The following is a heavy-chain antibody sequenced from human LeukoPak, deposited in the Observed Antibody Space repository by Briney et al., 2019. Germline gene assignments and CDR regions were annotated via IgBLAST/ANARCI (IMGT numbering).Heavy chain of an antibody. CDR3: AKVLRRVRGVIMFYGMDV. D-gene: IGHD3-10*01. V-gene: IGHV3-30*04. J-gene: IGHJ6*04. Sequence: GRSLRLSCTASGFTFGDYAMSWVRQAPGKGLEWVAVISYDGSNKYYADSVKGRFTISRDNSKNTLYLQMNSLRAEDTAVYYCAKVLRRVRGVIMFYGMDVWGKGTTVTVSS. CDR1: GFTFGDYA. CDR2: ISYDGSNK.